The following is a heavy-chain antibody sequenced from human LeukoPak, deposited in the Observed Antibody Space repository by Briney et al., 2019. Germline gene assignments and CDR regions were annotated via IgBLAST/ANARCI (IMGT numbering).Heavy chain of an antibody. D-gene: IGHD3-22*01. CDR1: GFTFSRHA. Sequence: QPGGSLRLSCAASGFTFSRHAMSWVRQAPGKGLEWVSALSGSGTNTYYADSVKGRFTISRDNSKNTLYLQMNSLRAEDTAVYYCARDQYYYDSSGYSQPAPPPHYYYYYGMDVWGQGTTVTVSS. CDR3: ARDQYYYDSSGYSQPAPPPHYYYYYGMDV. J-gene: IGHJ6*02. V-gene: IGHV3-23*01. CDR2: LSGSGTNT.